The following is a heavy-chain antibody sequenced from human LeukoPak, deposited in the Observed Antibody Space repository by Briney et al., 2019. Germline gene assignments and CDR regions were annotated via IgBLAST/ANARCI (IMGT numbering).Heavy chain of an antibody. CDR2: ISYDGTNK. CDR1: GFTFSNYG. V-gene: IGHV3-30*03. J-gene: IGHJ6*02. Sequence: PGGSLRLSCAASGFTFSNYGMHWVRQAPGKGLEWVAVISYDGTNKYYADSVKGRFTISRDNSKNTLYLQMNSLRAEDTAVYYCARRIEVAATGSMDVWGQGTTVTVSS. D-gene: IGHD2-15*01. CDR3: ARRIEVAATGSMDV.